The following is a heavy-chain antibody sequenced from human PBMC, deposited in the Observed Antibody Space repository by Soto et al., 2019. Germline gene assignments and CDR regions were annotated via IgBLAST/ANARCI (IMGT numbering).Heavy chain of an antibody. D-gene: IGHD6-13*01. Sequence: SETLSLTCTVSGGSISSYYWSWIRQPPGKGLEWIGYIYYSGSTNYNPSLKSRVTISVDTSKNQFSLKLSSVTAADTAVYYCARGIAAAGTQWDWFDPWGQGTLVTVSS. J-gene: IGHJ5*02. CDR2: IYYSGST. V-gene: IGHV4-59*08. CDR3: ARGIAAAGTQWDWFDP. CDR1: GGSISSYY.